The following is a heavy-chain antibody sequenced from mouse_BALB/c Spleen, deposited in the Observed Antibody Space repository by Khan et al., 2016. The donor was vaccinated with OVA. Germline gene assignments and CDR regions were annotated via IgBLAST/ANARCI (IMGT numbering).Heavy chain of an antibody. CDR1: GFSLTSYG. CDR2: IWSDGAS. J-gene: IGHJ4*01. Sequence: QVQLKESGPGLVAPSQSLSITCTVSGFSLTSYGVHWVRQPPGKGLEWLIVIWSDGASTYNSALKSRLSISKDNSKSQVFLKMNSLQTDDTAMYYCARCNVYAMDYWGQGTSVTVSS. V-gene: IGHV2-6*02. CDR3: ARCNVYAMDY. D-gene: IGHD2-1*01.